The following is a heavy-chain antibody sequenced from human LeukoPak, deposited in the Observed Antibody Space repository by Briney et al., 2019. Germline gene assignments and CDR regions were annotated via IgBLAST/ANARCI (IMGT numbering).Heavy chain of an antibody. CDR2: INTDGTVT. CDR1: GFTFCKYW. D-gene: IGHD6-19*01. V-gene: IGHV3-74*01. Sequence: GGSLRLSCAASGFTFCKYWMLWVRQAPGKGLESVSRINTDGTVTTYADSVKGRFTVSRDNADNTMFLQMNSVRDEDTAVYYCATKQWLAPPPDSWGQGTPVTVSS. CDR3: ATKQWLAPPPDS. J-gene: IGHJ4*02.